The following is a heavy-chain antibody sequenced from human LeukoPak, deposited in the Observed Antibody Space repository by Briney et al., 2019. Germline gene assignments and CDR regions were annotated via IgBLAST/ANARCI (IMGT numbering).Heavy chain of an antibody. Sequence: SETLSLTCAVYGGSFSGYYWSWIRQPPGKGLEWIGEINHSGSTNYNPSLKSRVTISVDTSKNQFSLKLSSVTAADTAVYYCARIWVTRYFDYWGQGTLVTVSS. V-gene: IGHV4-34*01. CDR1: GGSFSGYY. J-gene: IGHJ4*02. CDR2: INHSGST. CDR3: ARIWVTRYFDY. D-gene: IGHD2-21*02.